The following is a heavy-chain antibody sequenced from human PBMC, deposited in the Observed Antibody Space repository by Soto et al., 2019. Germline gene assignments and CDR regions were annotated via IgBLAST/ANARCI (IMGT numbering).Heavy chain of an antibody. Sequence: QVQLQESGPGQVKPSQTLSLTCTVSGGSISSGDYYWSWIRQPPGKGLEWIGYIYYSGSTYYNPSLKSRVTISVDTSKNQFSLKLSSVTAADTAVYYCARDGGYDSSGSSFDYWGQGTLVTVSS. V-gene: IGHV4-30-4*01. CDR2: IYYSGST. CDR1: GGSISSGDYY. D-gene: IGHD3-22*01. J-gene: IGHJ4*02. CDR3: ARDGGYDSSGSSFDY.